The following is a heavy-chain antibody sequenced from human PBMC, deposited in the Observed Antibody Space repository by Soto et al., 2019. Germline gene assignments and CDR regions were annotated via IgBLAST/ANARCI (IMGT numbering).Heavy chain of an antibody. CDR3: ARVMGFRGSGGSTSCSDY. V-gene: IGHV1-18*04. CDR2: ISAYNGNT. J-gene: IGHJ4*02. CDR1: GYTFTSYG. Sequence: QVQLVQSGAEVKKPGASVKVSCKASGYTFTSYGISWVRQAPGQGLEWMGWISAYNGNTNYAQKLQGRVTMTTDTATRTAYMELRSLRADDTAVYYCARVMGFRGSGGSTSCSDYWGQGTLVTVFS. D-gene: IGHD2-2*01.